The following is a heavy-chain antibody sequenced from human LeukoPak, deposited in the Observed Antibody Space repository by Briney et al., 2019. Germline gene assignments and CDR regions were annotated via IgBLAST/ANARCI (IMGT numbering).Heavy chain of an antibody. V-gene: IGHV4-38-2*02. D-gene: IGHD5/OR15-5a*01. CDR3: ARLSYVYVPYYFDY. CDR2: FHHTGSA. J-gene: IGHJ4*02. CDR1: DHSITSDCN. Sequence: PSETLSLTCNVSDHSITSDCNWGWIRQSPGKGLEWIATFHHTGSAYYSPSLKSRVTISLDTAKNQFSLRLSSVTAADTAIYYCARLSYVYVPYYFDYWGPGTLVTVSS.